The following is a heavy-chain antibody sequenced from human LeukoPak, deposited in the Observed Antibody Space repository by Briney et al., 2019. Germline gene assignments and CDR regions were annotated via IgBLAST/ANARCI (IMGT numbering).Heavy chain of an antibody. J-gene: IGHJ5*02. D-gene: IGHD3-10*01. CDR1: GGSISSSNW. Sequence: PSETLSLTCAVSGGSISSSNWWSWVRQPPGKGLEWVGEIYHSGSTNYNPSLKSRVTISVDTSKNQFSLKLSSVTAADTAVYYCARHVGFITMVRGVINNNWFDPWGQGTLVTVSS. CDR2: IYHSGST. V-gene: IGHV4-4*02. CDR3: ARHVGFITMVRGVINNNWFDP.